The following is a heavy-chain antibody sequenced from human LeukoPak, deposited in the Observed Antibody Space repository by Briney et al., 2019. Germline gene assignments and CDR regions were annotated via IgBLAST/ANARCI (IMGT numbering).Heavy chain of an antibody. CDR1: EFTFSSYV. CDR2: ISGSGVST. Sequence: GGSLRLSCAASEFTFSSYVMTWVRQAPGKGLEWVSAISGSGVSTYYADSVRGRFTISRDNSKNMLYLQMNSLRAEDTAEYYCVRGLMGADDYWGQGTLVTVSS. CDR3: VRGLMGADDY. V-gene: IGHV3-23*01. J-gene: IGHJ4*02. D-gene: IGHD1-26*01.